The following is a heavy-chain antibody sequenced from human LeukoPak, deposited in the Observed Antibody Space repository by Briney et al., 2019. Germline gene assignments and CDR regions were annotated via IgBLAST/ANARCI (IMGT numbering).Heavy chain of an antibody. J-gene: IGHJ4*02. CDR2: ISYDGSNK. Sequence: PGGSLGLSCAASGFTFSSYGMHWVRQAPGKGLEWVAVISYDGSNKYYADSVKGRFTISRDNSKNTLYLQMNSLRAEDTAVYYCAKDHYPYTEGPDYWGQGTLVTVSS. CDR3: AKDHYPYTEGPDY. D-gene: IGHD1-14*01. CDR1: GFTFSSYG. V-gene: IGHV3-30*18.